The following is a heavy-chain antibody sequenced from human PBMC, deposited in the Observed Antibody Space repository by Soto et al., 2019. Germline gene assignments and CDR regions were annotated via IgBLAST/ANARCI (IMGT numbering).Heavy chain of an antibody. Sequence: QVQRVESGGGVVQPGRSLRLSCAASAFTLSKFAMHWVRQAPGKGLEWVAVTSKDGINTYYADSVKGRFTISRDNSKSTIYLQMNSLRTEDTALYYCARGNMDVWGQGTTVTVSS. CDR3: ARGNMDV. V-gene: IGHV3-30-3*01. J-gene: IGHJ6*02. CDR1: AFTLSKFA. CDR2: TSKDGINT. D-gene: IGHD1-1*01.